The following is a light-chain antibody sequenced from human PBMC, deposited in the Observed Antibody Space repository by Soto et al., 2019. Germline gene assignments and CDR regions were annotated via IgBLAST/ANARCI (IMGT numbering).Light chain of an antibody. V-gene: IGKV1-39*01. CDR1: QGIRTY. CDR2: GAS. J-gene: IGKJ1*01. CDR3: QQSYSTPTWT. Sequence: DIQMTQSPSSLSASLGDRVTFTCLPSQGIRTYLNGYQQKPGKAPELLIYGASNLQSGVPSRFSGSGSGTDFTLTISSLQPEDYATYYCQQSYSTPTWTFGQGTKVDIK.